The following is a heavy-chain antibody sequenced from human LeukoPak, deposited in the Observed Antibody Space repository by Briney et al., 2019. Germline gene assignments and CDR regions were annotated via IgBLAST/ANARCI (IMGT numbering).Heavy chain of an antibody. CDR3: ARISSAYLYYFDY. Sequence: GGSLRLSCAASGFTFSTYAMHWVRQAPGKGLEWVGLVTSNGRTKYYADSVKGRFTVSRDDSKNTLYLQMNSLGAEDTAVYYCARISSAYLYYFDYWGQGTLVTVSS. V-gene: IGHV3-30*04. D-gene: IGHD2-21*01. CDR2: VTSNGRTK. CDR1: GFTFSTYA. J-gene: IGHJ4*02.